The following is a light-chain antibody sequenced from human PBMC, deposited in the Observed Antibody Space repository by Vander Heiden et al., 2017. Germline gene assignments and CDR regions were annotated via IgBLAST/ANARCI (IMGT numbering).Light chain of an antibody. CDR1: QSLLHSNGYNY. V-gene: IGKV2-28*01. J-gene: IGKJ2*01. CDR2: LGS. CDR3: MQALQTPPYT. Sequence: VMTPPSFLSPATPGEPASISCRSSQSLLHSNGYNYLDWYLQKPGQSPQLLIYLGSNRASGVPDRFSGSGSGTDFTLKISRVEAEDVGVYYCMQALQTPPYTFGQGTKLEIK.